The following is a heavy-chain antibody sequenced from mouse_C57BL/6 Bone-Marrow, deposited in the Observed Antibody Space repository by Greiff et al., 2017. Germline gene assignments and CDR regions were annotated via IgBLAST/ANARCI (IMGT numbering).Heavy chain of an antibody. Sequence: QVQLQQSGAELARPGASVKLSCKASGYTFTSYGISWVKQRTGQGLEWIGEIYPRSGNTYYNEKFKGKATLTADKSSSTAYMELRSLTSEDSAVYFCASYSNYDYFDYWGQGTTLTGSS. CDR3: ASYSNYDYFDY. J-gene: IGHJ2*01. V-gene: IGHV1-81*01. CDR1: GYTFTSYG. D-gene: IGHD2-5*01. CDR2: IYPRSGNT.